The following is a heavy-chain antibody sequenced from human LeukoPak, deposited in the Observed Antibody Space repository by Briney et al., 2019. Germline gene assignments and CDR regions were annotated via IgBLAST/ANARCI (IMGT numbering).Heavy chain of an antibody. V-gene: IGHV4-61*02. J-gene: IGHJ5*02. D-gene: IGHD2-2*01. Sequence: SETLSLTCTVSGGSISSGSYYWSWIRQPAGKGLEWIGRIYTSGSTNYNPSLKSRVTISVDTSKNQFSLKLSSVTAADTAVYYCARDKREDSYQLLTYNWFDPWGQGTLVTVSS. CDR2: IYTSGST. CDR1: GGSISSGSYY. CDR3: ARDKREDSYQLLTYNWFDP.